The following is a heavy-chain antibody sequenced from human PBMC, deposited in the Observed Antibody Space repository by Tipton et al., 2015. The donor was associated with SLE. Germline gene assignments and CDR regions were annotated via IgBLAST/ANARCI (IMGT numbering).Heavy chain of an antibody. V-gene: IGHV4-34*01. CDR3: ARERSIVAAVDY. CDR2: INHSGST. J-gene: IGHJ4*02. Sequence: TLSLTCAVYGGSFSGYYWSWIRQPPGKGLEWIGEINHSGSTNYNPSLKSRVTISVDTSKNQFSLKLSSVTDADTAVYYCARERSIVAAVDYWGQGTLVTVSS. D-gene: IGHD6-13*01. CDR1: GGSFSGYY.